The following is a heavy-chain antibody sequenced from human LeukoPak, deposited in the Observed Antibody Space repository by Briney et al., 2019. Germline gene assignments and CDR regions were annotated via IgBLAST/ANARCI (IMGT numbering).Heavy chain of an antibody. D-gene: IGHD1-26*01. CDR3: ARVYSGRLFDI. V-gene: IGHV3-48*01. CDR1: GFTFSSYS. J-gene: IGHJ3*02. CDR2: ISSSSSTI. Sequence: GGSLRLSCAASGFTFSSYSMNWVRQAPGKGLGWVSYISSSSSTIYYADSVKGRFTISRDNAKNSLYLQMNSLRAEDTAVYYCARVYSGRLFDIWGQGTMVTVSS.